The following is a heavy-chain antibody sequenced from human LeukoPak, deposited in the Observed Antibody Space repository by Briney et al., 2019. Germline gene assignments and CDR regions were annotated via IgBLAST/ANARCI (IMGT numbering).Heavy chain of an antibody. Sequence: QTLSLTCAISGGCVSSNSAAWNWIRPSPSRGLEWLGRTYYRSKWYNDYAVSVKSRITINPDTSKSQFSLQLNSVTPEDTAVYYCASSSGYDFRGFDYWGQGTLVSVSS. CDR3: ASSSGYDFRGFDY. D-gene: IGHD5-12*01. CDR2: TYYRSKWYN. V-gene: IGHV6-1*01. CDR1: GGCVSSNSAA. J-gene: IGHJ4*02.